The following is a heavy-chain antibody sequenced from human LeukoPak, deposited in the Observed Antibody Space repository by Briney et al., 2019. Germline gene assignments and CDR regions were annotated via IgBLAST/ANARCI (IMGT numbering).Heavy chain of an antibody. CDR2: IKQDGNEK. D-gene: IGHD1-7*01. J-gene: IGHJ4*02. Sequence: GGSLRLSCAASGFTFTTYWMGWVRQAPGKGLEWVASIKQDGNEKYYVDSVKGRFTISRDNAENSLHLQMNSLRAEDTALYYCARDSGWNYNYWGQGTLVTVSS. CDR3: ARDSGWNYNY. V-gene: IGHV3-7*01. CDR1: GFTFTTYW.